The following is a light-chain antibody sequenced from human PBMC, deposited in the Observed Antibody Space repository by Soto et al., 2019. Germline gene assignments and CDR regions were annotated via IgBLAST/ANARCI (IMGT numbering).Light chain of an antibody. CDR3: QQYYTTPFT. J-gene: IGKJ4*01. V-gene: IGKV4-1*01. CDR1: QSVLYRSNNKNP. Sequence: DIVMTQSSASLAVSLGERATLSCKSRQSVLYRSNNKNPLAWYQQKPGQTPRLLIYWASTRKSGVPDRFSGSGSATVFTLTISSLQAEDVAVYYCQQYYTTPFTFGGGTKVDIK. CDR2: WAS.